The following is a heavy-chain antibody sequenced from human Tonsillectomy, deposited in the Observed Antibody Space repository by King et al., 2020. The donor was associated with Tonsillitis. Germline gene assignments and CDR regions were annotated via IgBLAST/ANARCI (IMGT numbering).Heavy chain of an antibody. CDR3: TTHILAVGVFDS. CDR2: IKSKTDGGTA. J-gene: IGHJ4*02. CDR1: GFTFNNAW. Sequence: EVQLVESGGGLVKPGGSLRLSCAASGFTFNNAWMSWVRQAPGKGLEWVGRIKSKTDGGTADYAVPVKGRITISRDDSKNTLYLQMNSLKIEDTAVYYCTTHILAVGVFDSWGQGTLVTVSS. D-gene: IGHD6-19*01. V-gene: IGHV3-15*01.